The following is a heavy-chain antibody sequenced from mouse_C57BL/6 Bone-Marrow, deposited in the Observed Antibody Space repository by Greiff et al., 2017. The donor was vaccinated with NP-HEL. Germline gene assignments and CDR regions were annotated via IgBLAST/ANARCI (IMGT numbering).Heavy chain of an antibody. D-gene: IGHD2-2*01. CDR2: ISDGGSYT. CDR3: AREGFYGYPDY. V-gene: IGHV5-4*01. Sequence: DVQLVESGGGLVKPGGSLKLSCAASGFTFSSYAMSWVRQTPEKRLEWVATISDGGSYTYYPDNVKGRFTISRDNAKNNLYLHMSHLKSEDTAMYYCAREGFYGYPDYWGQGTTLTVSS. J-gene: IGHJ2*01. CDR1: GFTFSSYA.